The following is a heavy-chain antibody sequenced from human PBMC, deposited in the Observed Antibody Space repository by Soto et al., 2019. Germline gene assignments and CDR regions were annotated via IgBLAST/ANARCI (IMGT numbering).Heavy chain of an antibody. CDR2: IYPGDSDT. Sequence: GESLKISCKGSRYSFTSYWIGWVRQMPGKGLELMGIIYPGDSDTRYSPSFQGQVTISADKSISTAYLQWSSLQASDSAVYYCARQAVYSSGWTSWGQGTLGTVS. D-gene: IGHD6-25*01. J-gene: IGHJ5*02. CDR3: ARQAVYSSGWTS. CDR1: RYSFTSYW. V-gene: IGHV5-51*01.